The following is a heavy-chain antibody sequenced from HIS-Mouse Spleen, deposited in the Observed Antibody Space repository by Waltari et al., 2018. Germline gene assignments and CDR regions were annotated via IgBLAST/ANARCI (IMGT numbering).Heavy chain of an antibody. D-gene: IGHD3-9*01. V-gene: IGHV3-15*01. CDR2: IKRKTDGGTT. Sequence: EVQLVESGGGLVKPGGSLRLSCAASGFTFRNAWMSWVRQAPGKGLEWVGRIKRKTDGGTTDYAAPVKGRFTISRDDSKNTLYLQMNSLKTEDTAVYYCIATTGYWGQGTLVTVSS. J-gene: IGHJ4*02. CDR3: IATTGY. CDR1: GFTFRNAW.